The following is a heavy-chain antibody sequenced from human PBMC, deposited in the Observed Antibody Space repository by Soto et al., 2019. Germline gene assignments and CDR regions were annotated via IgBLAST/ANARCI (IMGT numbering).Heavy chain of an antibody. CDR3: ARDGHGMDV. Sequence: QVQLQESGPGLAKPSETLSLTCTVSGGSVSSGSYHWSWIRQPPGKGLEWIGYIFFTGSTNYNPSLKSRVTISVDTSKNQFSLKLRSVTAADTAVYYCARDGHGMDVWGQGTTVTVSS. CDR1: GGSVSSGSYH. V-gene: IGHV4-61*01. CDR2: IFFTGST. J-gene: IGHJ6*02.